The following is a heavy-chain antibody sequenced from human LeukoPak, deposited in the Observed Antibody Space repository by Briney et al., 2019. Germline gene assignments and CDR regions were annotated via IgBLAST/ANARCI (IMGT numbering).Heavy chain of an antibody. CDR2: ISGSGGST. CDR1: GFTFSSYA. J-gene: IGHJ4*02. Sequence: GGSLRLSCAAPGFTFSSYAMSWVREAPGKGLEWVSAISGSGGSTYYADSVKGRFTISRDNSKNTLYLQMNSLRAEDTAVYYCAKDRRWVFGVAFYFERGYDYWGQGTLVTVSS. V-gene: IGHV3-23*01. CDR3: AKDRRWVFGVAFYFERGYDY. D-gene: IGHD3-3*01.